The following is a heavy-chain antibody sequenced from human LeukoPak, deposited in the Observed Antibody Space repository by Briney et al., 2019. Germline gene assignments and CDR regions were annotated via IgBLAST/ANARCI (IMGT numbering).Heavy chain of an antibody. Sequence: SETLSLTCTVSGGSFSSYYWSWIRQPPGKGLEWIGYIYYSGSTNYNPSLKSRVTISIDTSKNQFSLKLSSVTAADTAVYYCARDSPGLGYFYYGMDVWGQGTTVTVSS. CDR3: ARDSPGLGYFYYGMDV. D-gene: IGHD3/OR15-3a*01. CDR1: GGSFSSYY. V-gene: IGHV4-59*12. CDR2: IYYSGST. J-gene: IGHJ6*02.